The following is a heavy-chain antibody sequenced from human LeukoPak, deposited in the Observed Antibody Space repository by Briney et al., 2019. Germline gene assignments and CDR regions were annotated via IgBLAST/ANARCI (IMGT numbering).Heavy chain of an antibody. Sequence: KPSETLSLTYTVSGGSISSYYWSWIRQPPGKGLEWIGYIYYSGSTNYNPSLKSRVTISVDTSKNQFSLKLSSVTAADTAVYYCARQSKRYSSAFDIWGQGTMVTVPS. J-gene: IGHJ3*02. CDR1: GGSISSYY. V-gene: IGHV4-59*01. CDR3: ARQSKRYSSAFDI. D-gene: IGHD5-18*01. CDR2: IYYSGST.